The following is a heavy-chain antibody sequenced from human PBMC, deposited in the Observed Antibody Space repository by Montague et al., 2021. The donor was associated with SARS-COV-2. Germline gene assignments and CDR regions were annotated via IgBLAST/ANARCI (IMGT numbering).Heavy chain of an antibody. CDR1: GDSVSTNSGT. J-gene: IGHJ4*02. CDR2: TYYRSEWYS. V-gene: IGHV6-1*01. D-gene: IGHD2-15*01. CDR3: ARAERGSCGDGNCYQYFFNY. Sequence: CAISGDSVSTNSGTWNWVGLSPSRGLEWLGRTYYRSEWYSDYSASVKSRISINPDTSKNQFPLQLNSVTPEDTAVYYCARAERGSCGDGNCYQYFFNYWGQGTLVTVSS.